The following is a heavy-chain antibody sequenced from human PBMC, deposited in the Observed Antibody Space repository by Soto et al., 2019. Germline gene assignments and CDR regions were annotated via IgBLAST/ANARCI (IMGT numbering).Heavy chain of an antibody. CDR2: ISYDGNNK. V-gene: IGHV3-30-3*01. CDR1: GFTLSSYV. D-gene: IGHD1-26*01. J-gene: IGHJ4*02. Sequence: QVQLVESGGGVVQPGRSLRLSCAASGFTLSSYVMHWVRQAPGKGLEWVAVISYDGNNKYYADSVKGRFTISRDNSKNTRYLQMTSLRAEDTAVYYCARELYGSGSYDYWGQGTLVTVSS. CDR3: ARELYGSGSYDY.